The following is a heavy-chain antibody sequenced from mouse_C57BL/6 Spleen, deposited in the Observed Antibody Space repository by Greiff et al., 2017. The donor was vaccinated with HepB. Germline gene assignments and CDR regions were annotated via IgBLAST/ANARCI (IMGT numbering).Heavy chain of an antibody. J-gene: IGHJ2*01. D-gene: IGHD2-4*01. CDR2: IHPNSGST. CDR3: ARMPDYDYDGGPY. V-gene: IGHV1-64*01. CDR1: GYTFTSYW. Sequence: QVQLQQPGAELVKPGASVKLSCKASGYTFTSYWMHWVKQRPGQGLEWIGMIHPNSGSTNYNEKFKSKATLTVDKSSSTAYMQLSSLTSEDSAVYYCARMPDYDYDGGPYWGQGTTLTVSS.